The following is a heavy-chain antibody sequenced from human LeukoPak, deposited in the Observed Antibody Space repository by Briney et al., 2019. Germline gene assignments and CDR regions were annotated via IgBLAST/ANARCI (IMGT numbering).Heavy chain of an antibody. CDR3: AKVHGGGLLWFEELLSYFDY. Sequence: PGGSLRLSCAASRFTFSSYAMSWVRQAPGKGLEWVSAISGSGGSTYYADSVKGRFTISRDNSKNTLYLQMNSLRAEDTAVYYCAKVHGGGLLWFEELLSYFDYWGQGTLVTVSS. CDR2: ISGSGGST. J-gene: IGHJ4*02. D-gene: IGHD3-10*01. CDR1: RFTFSSYA. V-gene: IGHV3-23*01.